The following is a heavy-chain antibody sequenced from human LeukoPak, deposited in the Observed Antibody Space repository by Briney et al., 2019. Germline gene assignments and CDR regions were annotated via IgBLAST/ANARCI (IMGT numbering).Heavy chain of an antibody. V-gene: IGHV3-23*01. D-gene: IGHD3-22*01. Sequence: PGGSLRLSCAASGFTFSSYVMSWVRQAPGKGLEWVSAITGSGGSTYYADSVKGRFTISRDNSQNTLYLQMNSLRAEDTAVYYCAKGTGTSGYYYMFDYWGQGTLVTVSS. CDR1: GFTFSSYV. CDR3: AKGTGTSGYYYMFDY. CDR2: ITGSGGST. J-gene: IGHJ4*02.